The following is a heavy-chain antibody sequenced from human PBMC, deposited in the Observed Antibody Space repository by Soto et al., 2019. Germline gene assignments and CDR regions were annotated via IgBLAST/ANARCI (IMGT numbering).Heavy chain of an antibody. Sequence: QVQLQESGPGLVKPSETLSLTCTVSGGYISSYYWSWLRPPPGKGLEWFGYTYYSRSNNYNPSLQSRVTTSVDTSKSQCALKLSSVTAAYTAVYYCARGLPRGVLRGFGRDVWGQGTTVTVSS. V-gene: IGHV4-59*01. J-gene: IGHJ6*02. CDR2: TYYSRSN. CDR3: ARGLPRGVLRGFGRDV. CDR1: GGYISSYY. D-gene: IGHD3-9*01.